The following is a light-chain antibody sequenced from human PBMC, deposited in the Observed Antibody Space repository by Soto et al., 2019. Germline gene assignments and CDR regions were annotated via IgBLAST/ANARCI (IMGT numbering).Light chain of an antibody. Sequence: DIQMTQSPSTLSASVGDRVTITCRASQSISSWLAWYQQKPGKAPKLMIYDASSLESGVPSRFSGSGSGTEFTLTISRLEPEDVAVYYCQQYGSSPITFGQGTRLEIK. CDR1: QSISSW. V-gene: IGKV1-5*01. CDR3: QQYGSSPIT. J-gene: IGKJ5*01. CDR2: DAS.